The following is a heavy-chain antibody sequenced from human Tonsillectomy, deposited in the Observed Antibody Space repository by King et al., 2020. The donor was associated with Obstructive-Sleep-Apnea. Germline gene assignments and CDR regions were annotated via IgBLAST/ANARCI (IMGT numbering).Heavy chain of an antibody. CDR2: IRYDGSNK. CDR1: GFTFSNYG. V-gene: IGHV3-30*02. D-gene: IGHD6-19*01. Sequence: QLVQSGGGVVQPGRSLRLSCAAAGFTFSNYGMHWVRQSPGKGLEWVAFIRYDGSNKYYGDSVKGRFTISIDNSKNTQDLQMNSLRPEDTAVYYCARGSYSSGWEGDYWGQGTLVIVSS. CDR3: ARGSYSSGWEGDY. J-gene: IGHJ4*02.